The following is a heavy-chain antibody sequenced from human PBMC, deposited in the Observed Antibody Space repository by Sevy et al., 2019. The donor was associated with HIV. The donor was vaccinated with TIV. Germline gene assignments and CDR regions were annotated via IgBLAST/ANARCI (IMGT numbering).Heavy chain of an antibody. V-gene: IGHV3-30-3*01. D-gene: IGHD3-22*01. CDR3: ARDSPTYYYDSSGSRGAFDI. Sequence: GGSLRLSCAASGFTFSSYAMHWVRQAPGKGLEWVAVISYDVSNKYYADSVKGRFTISRDNSKNTLYLQMNSLRAEDTAVYYCARDSPTYYYDSSGSRGAFDIWGQGTMVTVS. CDR1: GFTFSSYA. J-gene: IGHJ3*02. CDR2: ISYDVSNK.